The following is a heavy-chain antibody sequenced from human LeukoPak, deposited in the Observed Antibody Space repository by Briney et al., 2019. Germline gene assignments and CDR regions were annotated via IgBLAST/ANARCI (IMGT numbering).Heavy chain of an antibody. V-gene: IGHV4-31*11. CDR2: IYYSGST. CDR3: ASIAAASFDY. D-gene: IGHD6-13*01. CDR1: GGSISCYY. J-gene: IGHJ4*02. Sequence: PSETLSLTCAVSGGSISCYYWSWIRQHPGKGLEWIGYIYYSGSTYYNPSLKSRVTISVDTSKNQFSLKLSSVTAADTAVYYCASIAAASFDYWGQGTLVTVSS.